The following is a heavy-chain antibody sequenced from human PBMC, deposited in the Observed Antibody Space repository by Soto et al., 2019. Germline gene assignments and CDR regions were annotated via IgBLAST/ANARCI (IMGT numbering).Heavy chain of an antibody. CDR3: ARDGSLSSNWLDP. V-gene: IGHV1-69*13. Sequence: SVKVSCKASGGPFSSYAISWVRQAPGQGLEWMGGIIPIFGTANYAQKFQGRVTITADESTSTAYMELSSLRSEDTAVYYCARDGSLSSNWLDPWGQGTLVTVSS. CDR1: GGPFSSYA. J-gene: IGHJ5*02. CDR2: IIPIFGTA. D-gene: IGHD2-2*03.